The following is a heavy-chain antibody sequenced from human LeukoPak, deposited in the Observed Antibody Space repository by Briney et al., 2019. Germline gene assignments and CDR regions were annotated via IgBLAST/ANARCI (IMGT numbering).Heavy chain of an antibody. D-gene: IGHD3-10*01. V-gene: IGHV3-30-3*01. CDR2: ISYDGSNK. CDR1: GFTFSSYA. Sequence: PGRSLRLSCAASGFTFSSYAMHWVRQAPGKGLEWVADISYDGSNKYYADSVKGRFTISRDNSKNTLYLQMNSLRAEDTAVYYRARDGSLWFGELPPDYWGQGTLVTVSS. CDR3: ARDGSLWFGELPPDY. J-gene: IGHJ4*02.